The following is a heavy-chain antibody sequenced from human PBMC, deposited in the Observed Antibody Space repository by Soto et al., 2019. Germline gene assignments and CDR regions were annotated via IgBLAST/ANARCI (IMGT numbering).Heavy chain of an antibody. D-gene: IGHD5-18*01. CDR3: AKDTAPQVV. CDR2: ISESGSGT. Sequence: PGGSLRLSCVASGLAFSAYDMSWVRQGQGKGLEWVSGISESGSGTYYADSVKGRFTISRDNSKNTLYLQMSSLRAEDTAVYYCAKDTAPQVVWGQGTTVTSP. J-gene: IGHJ6*02. CDR1: GLAFSAYD. V-gene: IGHV3-23*01.